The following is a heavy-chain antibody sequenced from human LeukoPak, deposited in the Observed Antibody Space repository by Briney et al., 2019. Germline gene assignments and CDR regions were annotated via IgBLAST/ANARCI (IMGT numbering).Heavy chain of an antibody. V-gene: IGHV3-21*01. Sequence: PGGSLRLSCAASGFTFSSYSMNWVRQAPGKGLEWVSSISSSSYIYYADSVKGRFTISRDNAKNSPYLQMNSLRAEDTAVYYCARDGYRAAAYYGMDVWGQGTTVTVSS. CDR2: ISSSSYI. J-gene: IGHJ6*02. D-gene: IGHD6-13*01. CDR1: GFTFSSYS. CDR3: ARDGYRAAAYYGMDV.